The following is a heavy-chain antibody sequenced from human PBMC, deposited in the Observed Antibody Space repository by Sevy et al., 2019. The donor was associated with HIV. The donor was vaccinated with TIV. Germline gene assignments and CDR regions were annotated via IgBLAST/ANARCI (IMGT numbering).Heavy chain of an antibody. Sequence: GGSLRLSCAASGFTFSTYGMHWVRQAPGKGLEWVAFIRFDGTIQYYTDSVKGRLTISRDNSKNTLYLQKNSLRAEDTAVYFCAKVLHIVVVPAAIDYYYGMDVWGQGTTVTVSS. CDR3: AKVLHIVVVPAAIDYYYGMDV. CDR1: GFTFSTYG. V-gene: IGHV3-30*02. CDR2: IRFDGTIQ. J-gene: IGHJ6*02. D-gene: IGHD2-2*01.